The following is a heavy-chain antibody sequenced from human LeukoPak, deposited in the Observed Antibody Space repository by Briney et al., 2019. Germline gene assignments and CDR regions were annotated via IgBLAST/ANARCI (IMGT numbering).Heavy chain of an antibody. V-gene: IGHV3-73*01. Sequence: GGSLRLSCVASGFTFSSSAMHWVRQASGKGLEWVGRIRSKANSYATAYAASVKGRFTISRDDSKNTAYLQMNSLKTEDTAVYYCTRPMATTGDYYYYCMDVWGKGTTVTVSS. CDR1: GFTFSSSA. CDR3: TRPMATTGDYYYYCMDV. D-gene: IGHD5-24*01. CDR2: IRSKANSYAT. J-gene: IGHJ6*03.